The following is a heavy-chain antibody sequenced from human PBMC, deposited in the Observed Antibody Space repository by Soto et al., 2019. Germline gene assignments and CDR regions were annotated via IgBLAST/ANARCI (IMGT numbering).Heavy chain of an antibody. CDR2: IRSKANSYAT. J-gene: IGHJ6*02. Sequence: GGSLRLSCAASGFTFSGSAMHWVRQASGKGLEWVGRIRSKANSYATAYGVWVKGRFTISRDDSKNRAYLQMNSLKTEETAVYYCTRHIVVVPESNFYYYYYYGMDVWGQGTTVTVSS. V-gene: IGHV3-73*01. D-gene: IGHD2-2*01. CDR1: GFTFSGSA. CDR3: TRHIVVVPESNFYYYYYYGMDV.